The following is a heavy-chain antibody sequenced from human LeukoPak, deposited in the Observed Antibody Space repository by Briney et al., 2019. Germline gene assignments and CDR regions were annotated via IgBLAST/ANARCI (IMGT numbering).Heavy chain of an antibody. Sequence: SRTLSLTCAISGDSVSSNSAAWNWIRQSPSRGLEWLGRTYYRSKWYNDYAVSVKSRITINPDTSKNQFSLQLNSVTPEDTAVYYCAREALSLVVVADRFDYWGQGTLVTVSS. V-gene: IGHV6-1*01. CDR2: TYYRSKWYN. J-gene: IGHJ4*02. CDR3: AREALSLVVVADRFDY. D-gene: IGHD2-15*01. CDR1: GDSVSSNSAA.